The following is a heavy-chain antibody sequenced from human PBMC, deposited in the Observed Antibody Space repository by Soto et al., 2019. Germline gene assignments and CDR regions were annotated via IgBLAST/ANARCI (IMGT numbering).Heavy chain of an antibody. V-gene: IGHV4-31*03. CDR3: ARTKCSGGSCYSWSLDY. CDR1: GGSITTGGYY. Sequence: SETLSLTCTVSGGSITTGGYYWSWIRQLPGKGLEWIGHRYYSESTYYNPSLKSRVSISLDTSKNQFPLKLSFVTTADTAMYYCARTKCSGGSCYSWSLDYWGQGTPVTVSS. CDR2: RYYSEST. J-gene: IGHJ4*02. D-gene: IGHD2-15*01.